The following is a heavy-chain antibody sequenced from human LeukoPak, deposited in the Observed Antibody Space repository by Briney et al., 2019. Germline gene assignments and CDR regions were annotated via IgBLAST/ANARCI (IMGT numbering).Heavy chain of an antibody. J-gene: IGHJ4*02. CDR3: ARPSSGSSYHPYYFDY. CDR1: GYSFTSYW. CDR2: IYPGDSDT. D-gene: IGHD3-10*01. Sequence: GESLKISCKGSGYSFTSYWIGWVRQMPGKGLEWMGIIYPGDSDTRYSPSFQGQVTISADKSISTAYLQWSSLKASDTAMYYCARPSSGSSYHPYYFDYWGQGILVTVSS. V-gene: IGHV5-51*01.